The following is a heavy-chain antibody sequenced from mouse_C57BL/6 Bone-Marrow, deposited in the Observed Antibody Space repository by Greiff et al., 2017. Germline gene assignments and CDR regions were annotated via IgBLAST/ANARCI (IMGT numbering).Heavy chain of an antibody. Sequence: VQLQQPGAELVMPGASVKLSCKASGYTFTSYWMHWVKQRPGQGLEWIGEIDPSDSYTNYNQKFKGKSTLTVDKSSSTAYMQLSSLTSEDSAVYYCARDYGSSYAMGYWGQGTSVTVAA. CDR2: IDPSDSYT. CDR3: ARDYGSSYAMGY. CDR1: GYTFTSYW. D-gene: IGHD1-1*01. J-gene: IGHJ4*01. V-gene: IGHV1-69*01.